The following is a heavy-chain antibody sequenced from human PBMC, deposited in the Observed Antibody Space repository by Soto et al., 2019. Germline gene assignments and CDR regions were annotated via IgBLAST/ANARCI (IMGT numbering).Heavy chain of an antibody. D-gene: IGHD3-3*01. V-gene: IGHV4-34*01. CDR3: ASGWGTIFGVVNKLHYYYYYRMAV. J-gene: IGHJ6*02. CDR2: INHSGST. CDR1: GGSFSGYY. Sequence: SETLSLTCAVYGGSFSGYYWSWIRQPPGKGLEWIGEINHSGSTNYNPSLKSRVTISVDTSKNQFSLKLSSVTAADTAVYYCASGWGTIFGVVNKLHYYYYYRMAVWGQRTTVSGSS.